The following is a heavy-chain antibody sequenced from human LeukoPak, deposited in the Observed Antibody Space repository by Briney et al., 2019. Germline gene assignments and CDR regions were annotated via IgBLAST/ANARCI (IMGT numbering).Heavy chain of an antibody. J-gene: IGHJ4*02. CDR2: IYNSGAEI. Sequence: GGSLRLSCAVSGLTFSTYSMTWVRQGPGKGLEWVSSIYNSGAEIFYADSVKGRFTISRDNSKNMLYLQMNSLRVEDTAVYYCAKDVAPDSGWDLDYWGQGTLVTVSS. CDR3: AKDVAPDSGWDLDY. CDR1: GLTFSTYS. D-gene: IGHD6-19*01. V-gene: IGHV3-23*01.